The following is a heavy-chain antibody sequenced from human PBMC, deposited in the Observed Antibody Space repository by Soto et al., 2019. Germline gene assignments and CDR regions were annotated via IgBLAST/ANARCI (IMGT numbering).Heavy chain of an antibody. CDR2: ITWNSGII. CDR3: AKDQGYSTSYYGYVDL. Sequence: EVQLVESGGGLVQPGRSLRLSCAASGFTFDDYAMHWVRQPPGKGLEWDLGITWNSGIIGYADSVKGRFTISRDNAKNSLYLQMNSLRPEDTALYYCAKDQGYSTSYYGYVDLWGRGTLVTVSS. J-gene: IGHJ2*01. CDR1: GFTFDDYA. D-gene: IGHD6-13*01. V-gene: IGHV3-9*01.